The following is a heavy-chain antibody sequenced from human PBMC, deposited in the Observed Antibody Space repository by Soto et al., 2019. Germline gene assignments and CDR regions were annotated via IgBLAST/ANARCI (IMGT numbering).Heavy chain of an antibody. CDR1: GFTFSSYA. D-gene: IGHD4-4*01. CDR2: ISYDGSNK. CDR3: ARDQGITVTYYYGMDV. V-gene: IGHV3-30-3*01. Sequence: QVQLVESGGGVVQPGRSLRLSCAASGFTFSSYAMHWVRQAPGKGLEWVAVISYDGSNKYYADSVKGRFTISRDNYKNTLYLQMNSLRAEDTAVYYCARDQGITVTYYYGMDVWGQGTTVTVSS. J-gene: IGHJ6*02.